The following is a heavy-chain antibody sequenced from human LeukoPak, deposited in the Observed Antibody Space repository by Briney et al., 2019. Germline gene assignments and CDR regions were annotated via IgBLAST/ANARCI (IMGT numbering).Heavy chain of an antibody. J-gene: IGHJ4*02. CDR3: ARGNYYDSSGYSRSVY. Sequence: NPSETLSLTCTVSGGSISSYYWSWIRQPPGKGLEWIGYIYYSGSTNYNPSLKSRVTISVDTSKNQFSLKLSSVTAEDTAVYYCARGNYYDSSGYSRSVYWGQGTLVTVSS. V-gene: IGHV4-59*12. CDR1: GGSISSYY. D-gene: IGHD3-22*01. CDR2: IYYSGST.